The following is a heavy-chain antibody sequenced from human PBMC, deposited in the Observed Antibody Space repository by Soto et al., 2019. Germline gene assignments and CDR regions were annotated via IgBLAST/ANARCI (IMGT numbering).Heavy chain of an antibody. V-gene: IGHV1-18*01. CDR2: ISTYVDKT. D-gene: IGHD2-2*01. CDR3: ARDLGYCNSSGCVLNCFDP. J-gene: IGHJ5*02. Sequence: QVQLVQSGAEVKTPGASVKVSCRASGYSFRTHGISWVRQAPGQGLEWRGWISTYVDKTNFPQKFQGRITITTDTSPSTAYMDLRILRSDATAVSFCARDLGYCNSSGCVLNCFDPCGQGTLVTVSS. CDR1: GYSFRTHG.